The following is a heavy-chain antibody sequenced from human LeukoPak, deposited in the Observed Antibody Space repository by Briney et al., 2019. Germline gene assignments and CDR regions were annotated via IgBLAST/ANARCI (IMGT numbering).Heavy chain of an antibody. D-gene: IGHD6-13*01. CDR3: ARWCIAAAGNKYNWFDP. V-gene: IGHV1-2*02. J-gene: IGHJ5*02. Sequence: PNSGGTNYAQTFQGRVTMTRDTSISTAYMELIRLRSDDTAVYYCARWCIAAAGNKYNWFDPWGQGTLVTVSS. CDR2: PNSGGT.